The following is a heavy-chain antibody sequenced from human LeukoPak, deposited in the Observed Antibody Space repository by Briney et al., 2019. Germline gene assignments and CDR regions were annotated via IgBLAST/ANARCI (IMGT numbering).Heavy chain of an antibody. CDR1: GGTFSSYA. D-gene: IGHD4-11*01. Sequence: SVKVSCKASGGTFSSYAISWVRQAPGQGLECMGRIIPIFGTANYAQKFQGRVTITTDESTSTAYMELSSLRSEDTAVYYCATEHIATLQTFDYWGQGTLVTVSS. J-gene: IGHJ4*02. CDR2: IIPIFGTA. V-gene: IGHV1-69*05. CDR3: ATEHIATLQTFDY.